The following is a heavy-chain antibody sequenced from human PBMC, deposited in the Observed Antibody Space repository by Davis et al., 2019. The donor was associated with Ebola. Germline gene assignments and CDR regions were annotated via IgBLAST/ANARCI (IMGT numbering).Heavy chain of an antibody. V-gene: IGHV1-2*06. Sequence: ASVKVSCKASGYTFTGHFINWVRQASGQGLEWMGRSNSNSGDTNYAQKFQGRVTMTRDTSISTVYMELSSLRYDDTADYYCARGHNYAHEYWGQGTLVTVSS. J-gene: IGHJ4*02. CDR3: ARGHNYAHEY. CDR1: GYTFTGHF. CDR2: SNSNSGDT. D-gene: IGHD4-11*01.